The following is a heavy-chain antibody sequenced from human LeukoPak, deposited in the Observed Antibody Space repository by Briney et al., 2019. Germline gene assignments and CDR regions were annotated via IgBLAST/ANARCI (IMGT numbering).Heavy chain of an antibody. CDR1: GFTVSSSY. D-gene: IGHD4-17*01. V-gene: IGHV3-53*01. CDR3: ARISYGDDF. J-gene: IGHJ4*02. Sequence: QPGGSLRLSCAASGFTVSSSYMSWVRQAPGKGLEWVSVIYSGGTTHYADSVKGRFTISRDNSKNTLYLQMDSLRVEDTTFYYCARISYGDDFWGQGTLVTVSS. CDR2: IYSGGTT.